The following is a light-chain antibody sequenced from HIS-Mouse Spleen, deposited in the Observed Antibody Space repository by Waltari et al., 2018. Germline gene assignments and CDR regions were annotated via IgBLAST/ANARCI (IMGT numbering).Light chain of an antibody. CDR2: EDS. CDR3: YSTDSSGNHRV. V-gene: IGLV3-10*01. Sequence: SYELTQPPSVSLSPGQTARITCSGDALPKKSAYWYQQKSGKAPVLVIYEDSKRPPGIPERFSGSSSGTMATLTISGAQVEDEADYYCYSTDSSGNHRVFGGGTKLTVL. CDR1: ALPKKS. J-gene: IGLJ2*01.